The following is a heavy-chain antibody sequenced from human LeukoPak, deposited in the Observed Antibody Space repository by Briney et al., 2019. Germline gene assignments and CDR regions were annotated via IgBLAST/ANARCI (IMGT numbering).Heavy chain of an antibody. J-gene: IGHJ6*03. CDR1: GGSISSSSYY. D-gene: IGHD4-17*01. V-gene: IGHV4-39*01. CDR2: IYYSGST. Sequence: SETLSLTCTVSGGSISSSSYYWGWIRQPPGKGLEWIGSIYYSGSTYYNPSLKSRVTISVDTSKNQFSLKLSSVTAADTAVYYCARNPTVGSYYYYYYMDVWGKGTTVTVSS. CDR3: ARNPTVGSYYYYYYMDV.